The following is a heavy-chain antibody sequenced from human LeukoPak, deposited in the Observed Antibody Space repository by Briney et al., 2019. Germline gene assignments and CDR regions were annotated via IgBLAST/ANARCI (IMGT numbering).Heavy chain of an antibody. V-gene: IGHV3-7*01. CDR3: ASSHDSSGND. D-gene: IGHD3-22*01. Sequence: PGGFLRLSCAASGFIFSSYWMAWVRRAPGKGLEWVANIKCDGSLKFYGGSVKGRFTISRDNTKNSLYLEMNSLRVDDTALYFCASSHDSSGNDWGQGTMVTVSS. CDR1: GFIFSSYW. J-gene: IGHJ4*02. CDR2: IKCDGSLK.